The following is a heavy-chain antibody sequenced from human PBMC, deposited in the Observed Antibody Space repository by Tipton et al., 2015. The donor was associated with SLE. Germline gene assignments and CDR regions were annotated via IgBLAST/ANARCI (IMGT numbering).Heavy chain of an antibody. J-gene: IGHJ5*02. CDR2: INHSGST. CDR1: GGSFSGYY. V-gene: IGHV4-34*01. Sequence: TLSLTCAVYGGSFSGYYWSWIRQPPGKGLEWIGEINHSGSTNYNPSLKSRVTISVDTSKNQFSLKLSSVTAADTAVYYCVTNGYSYGKGNWFDPWGQGTLVTVSS. D-gene: IGHD5-18*01. CDR3: VTNGYSYGKGNWFDP.